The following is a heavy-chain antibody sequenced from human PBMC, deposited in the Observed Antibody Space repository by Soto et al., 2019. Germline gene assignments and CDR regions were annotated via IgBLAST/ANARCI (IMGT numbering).Heavy chain of an antibody. D-gene: IGHD2-8*01. V-gene: IGHV1-18*04. Sequence: QGQLVQSGGEVTKPGASVKVSCNYSGYTFSSYGISWVRQAPGQGLEWMGWISPYSGHTKEAPKVQGRITLTTETSTGTAYMELRSLASDDTAVYYCARDRCTTAKCYTHHLDVWGQGTTVIVSS. CDR1: GYTFSSYG. CDR3: ARDRCTTAKCYTHHLDV. J-gene: IGHJ6*02. CDR2: ISPYSGHT.